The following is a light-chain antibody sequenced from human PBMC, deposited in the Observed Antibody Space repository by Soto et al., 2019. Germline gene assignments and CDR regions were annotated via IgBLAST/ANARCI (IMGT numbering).Light chain of an antibody. Sequence: DIQMTQSPSTLYASVGDRVTITCRASQIINTWLAWYQQKPGKAPKLLIYRASNLVSGVPSRFSGSGSGTELTLTISSLQPDDFSIYYCQQYETYSGTFGPGTKVDL. CDR1: QIINTW. CDR2: RAS. V-gene: IGKV1-5*03. J-gene: IGKJ3*01. CDR3: QQYETYSGT.